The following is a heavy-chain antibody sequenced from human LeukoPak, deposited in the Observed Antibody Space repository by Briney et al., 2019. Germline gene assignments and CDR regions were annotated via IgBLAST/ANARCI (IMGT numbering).Heavy chain of an antibody. CDR3: AREGPTYYYDSSGYPDY. D-gene: IGHD3-22*01. CDR2: ISSSSSYI. CDR1: GFTFSSYS. J-gene: IGHJ4*02. V-gene: IGHV3-21*01. Sequence: GGSLRLSCAASGFTFSSYSMNWVRQAPGKGLEWVSSISSSSSYIYYADSVKGRFTISRDNAKNSLYLQMNSLRAEDTAVYYCAREGPTYYYDSSGYPDYWGQGTLVTVSS.